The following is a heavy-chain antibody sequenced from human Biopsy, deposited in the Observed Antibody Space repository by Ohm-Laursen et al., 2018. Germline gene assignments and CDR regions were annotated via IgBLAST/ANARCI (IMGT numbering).Heavy chain of an antibody. J-gene: IGHJ6*02. V-gene: IGHV3-9*01. CDR2: ITWNSGHI. CDR3: VKDIRRYGYGMDV. CDR1: DFTFDDYA. D-gene: IGHD3-16*01. Sequence: SLRLSCAASDFTFDDYAMSWVRQRPGKGLEWVSGITWNSGHIAYADSVKGRFTISRDNAKNVLWLQMDSLRVDDTAMYYCVKDIRRYGYGMDVWGQGTTVTVS.